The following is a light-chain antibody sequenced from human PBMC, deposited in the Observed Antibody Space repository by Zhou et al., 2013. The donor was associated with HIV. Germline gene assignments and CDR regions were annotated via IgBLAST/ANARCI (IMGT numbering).Light chain of an antibody. V-gene: IGKV3-15*01. CDR2: GAS. J-gene: IGKJ2*01. CDR3: QQYNNWPPVYT. Sequence: EIVMTQSPATLSVSPGEGATLSCRASQSVGSNLVWYQQKPGQAPRLLIFGASTRATGIPARFSGSGSGTEFTLTISSMQSEDFAVYYCQQYNNWPPVYTFGQGTKLEIK. CDR1: QSVGSN.